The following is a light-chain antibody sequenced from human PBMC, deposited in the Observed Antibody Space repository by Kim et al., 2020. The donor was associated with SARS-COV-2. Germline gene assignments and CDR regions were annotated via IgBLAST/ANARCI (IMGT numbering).Light chain of an antibody. CDR1: SSNLGTNS. CDR2: KNN. CDR3: AGWDDSLNAEV. J-gene: IGLJ3*02. Sequence: GQRVTISFSGSSSNLGTNSVHWYQQFPGTAPEVLIYKNNQRPSGVPDRFSGSKSGTSASLAISGLQSEDEGDYYCAGWDDSLNAEVFGGGTQLTVL. V-gene: IGLV1-44*01.